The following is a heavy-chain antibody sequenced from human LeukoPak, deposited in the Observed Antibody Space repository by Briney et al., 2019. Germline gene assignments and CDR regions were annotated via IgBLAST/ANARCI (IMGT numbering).Heavy chain of an antibody. Sequence: GGSLRLSCAASGFTFSSYGMQWVRQAPGKGLEWVAVISYDGSNKYYADSVKGRFTISRDNSKNTLYLQMNSLRAEDTAVYYCARERVAAAGPYYYYGMDVWGQGTTVTVSS. D-gene: IGHD6-13*01. V-gene: IGHV3-30*03. J-gene: IGHJ6*02. CDR3: ARERVAAAGPYYYYGMDV. CDR2: ISYDGSNK. CDR1: GFTFSSYG.